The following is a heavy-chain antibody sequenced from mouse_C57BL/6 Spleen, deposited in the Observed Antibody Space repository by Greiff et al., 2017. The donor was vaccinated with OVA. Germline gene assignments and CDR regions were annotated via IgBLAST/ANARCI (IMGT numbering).Heavy chain of an antibody. V-gene: IGHV1-69*01. D-gene: IGHD4-1*01. Sequence: QVQLQQPGAELVMPGASVKLSCKASGYTFTSYWMHWVKQRPGQGLEWIGEIDPSDSYTNYNQKFKGKSTLTVDKSSSTAYMQLSSLTSEDSAVYYCARKQTGSFDYWGKGTTLTVSS. CDR1: GYTFTSYW. CDR3: ARKQTGSFDY. CDR2: IDPSDSYT. J-gene: IGHJ2*01.